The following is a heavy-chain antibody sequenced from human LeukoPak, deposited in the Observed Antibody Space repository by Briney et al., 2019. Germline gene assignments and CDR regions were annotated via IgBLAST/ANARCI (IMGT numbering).Heavy chain of an antibody. Sequence: GGSLRLSCAASGFTFSSYSMNWVRQAPGKGLEWVSSISSSSSYIYYADSVKGRFTISRDNAKNSLYLQMNSLRAEDTAVYYCARVKLLLWFGEFFYGMDVWGQGTTATVSS. J-gene: IGHJ6*02. CDR1: GFTFSSYS. D-gene: IGHD3-10*01. CDR3: ARVKLLLWFGEFFYGMDV. V-gene: IGHV3-21*01. CDR2: ISSSSSYI.